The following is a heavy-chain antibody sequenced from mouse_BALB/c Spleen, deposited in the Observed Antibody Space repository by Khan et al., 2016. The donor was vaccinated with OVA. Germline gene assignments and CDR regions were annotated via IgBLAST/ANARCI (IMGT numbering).Heavy chain of an antibody. J-gene: IGHJ3*01. CDR2: VNPNTGYT. CDR3: ARGYDFFAY. D-gene: IGHD2-14*01. Sequence: EVQLVESGPNLVKPGASVKMSCKASGYSFTGYYMNWVKQSHGKSLECIGRVNPNTGYTNYNQKFKGKAILIVDTSSTTAYMELRSLTSEDSAVYYCARGYDFFAYWGQGTLVTVSA. CDR1: GYSFTGYY. V-gene: IGHV1-26*01.